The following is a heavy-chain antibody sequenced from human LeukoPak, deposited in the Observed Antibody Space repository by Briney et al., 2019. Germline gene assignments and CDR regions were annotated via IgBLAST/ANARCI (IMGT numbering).Heavy chain of an antibody. CDR1: GYTFTGYY. CDR2: INTNTGNP. CDR3: ARENPTRYCGGDCYSGAFDI. Sequence: GASVKVSCKASGYTFTGYYMHWVRQAPGQGLEWMGWINTNTGNPTYAQGFTGRFVFSLDTSVSTAYLQISSLKAEDTAVYYCARENPTRYCGGDCYSGAFDIWGQGTMVTVSS. V-gene: IGHV7-4-1*02. J-gene: IGHJ3*02. D-gene: IGHD2-21*02.